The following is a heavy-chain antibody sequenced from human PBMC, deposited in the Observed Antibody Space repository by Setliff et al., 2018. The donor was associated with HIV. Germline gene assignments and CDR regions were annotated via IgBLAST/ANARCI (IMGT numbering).Heavy chain of an antibody. CDR3: ARGIGTRYNYYMDV. J-gene: IGHJ6*03. CDR1: GASIGNYY. Sequence: SETLSLTCTVSGASIGNYYGSWIRQPPGKGLEWIGRIYTSGNMIYNPSLKSRVTMSADTSRNQLSLKLSSVTAADTAVYYCARGIGTRYNYYMDVWGIGTTVTVSS. V-gene: IGHV4-4*07. CDR2: IYTSGNM. D-gene: IGHD1-7*01.